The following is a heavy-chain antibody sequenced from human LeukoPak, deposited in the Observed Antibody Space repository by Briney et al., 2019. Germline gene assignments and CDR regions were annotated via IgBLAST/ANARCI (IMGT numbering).Heavy chain of an antibody. V-gene: IGHV3-30*02. Sequence: GGSLRLSCAASGFTFNNYAMHWVRQAPGKGLEWVAFIRFDGSNQYNADSVKGRITISRDNSKNTLYLQMNSLRAEDTAVYYCAKDRSLGTYGDYEDYWGQGTLVTVSS. D-gene: IGHD4-17*01. J-gene: IGHJ4*02. CDR1: GFTFNNYA. CDR3: AKDRSLGTYGDYEDY. CDR2: IRFDGSNQ.